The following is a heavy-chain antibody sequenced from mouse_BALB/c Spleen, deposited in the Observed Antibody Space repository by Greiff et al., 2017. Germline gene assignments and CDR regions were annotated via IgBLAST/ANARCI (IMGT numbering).Heavy chain of an antibody. CDR3: ARHPSTSTRFAY. J-gene: IGHJ3*01. CDR1: GFTFSSYT. V-gene: IGHV5-12-2*01. D-gene: IGHD2-10*02. CDR2: ISNGGGST. Sequence: EVQLVESGGGLVQPGGSLKLSCAASGFTFSSYTMSWVRQTPEKRLEWVAYISNGGGSTYYPDTVKGRFTISRDNAKNTLYLQMSSLKSEDTAMYYCARHPSTSTRFAYWGQGTLVTVSA.